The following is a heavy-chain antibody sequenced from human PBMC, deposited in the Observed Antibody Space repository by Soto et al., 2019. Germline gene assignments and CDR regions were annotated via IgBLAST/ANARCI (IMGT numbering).Heavy chain of an antibody. CDR2: ISFDGSKE. CDR3: ARPIPRWSYHYGMDV. J-gene: IGHJ6*02. CDR1: EFTFSSYA. D-gene: IGHD2-15*01. Sequence: QLVESGGRGVQPGRSLRLSCEASEFTFSSYAMHWVRQAPGRGLEWVALISFDGSKEYYADSVKGRFIISRDNSRSMVYLQMDSLRPDDTAIYYCARPIPRWSYHYGMDVWCQGTTVTVSS. V-gene: IGHV3-30*03.